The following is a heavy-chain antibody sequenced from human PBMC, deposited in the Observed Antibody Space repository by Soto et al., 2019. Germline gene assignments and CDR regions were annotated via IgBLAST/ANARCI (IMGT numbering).Heavy chain of an antibody. J-gene: IGHJ6*02. CDR3: ARAQAPHYYYGMDV. CDR1: GYTFTGYY. V-gene: IGHV1-2*04. CDR2: INPNSGGT. Sequence: ASVKVSCKASGYTFTGYYMHWVRQAPGQGLEWKGWINPNSGGTNYAQKFQGWVTMTRDTSISTAYMELSRLRSDDTAVYYCARAQAPHYYYGMDVWGQGTTVTVSS.